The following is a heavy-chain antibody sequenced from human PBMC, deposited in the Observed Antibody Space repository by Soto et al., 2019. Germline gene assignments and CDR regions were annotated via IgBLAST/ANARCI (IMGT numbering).Heavy chain of an antibody. CDR2: IDNSGST. D-gene: IGHD3-10*02. CDR1: GASVSTGVYY. V-gene: IGHV4-31*03. Sequence: PSETLSLTYTVSGASVSTGVYYWTWIRQHPGKGLEWIGYIDNSGSTYYNPSLTGRVDISVETSKNQFSLNLQSVTAADTAFYYCAGAVSDFDVRRYRTSYFDQWGQG. J-gene: IGHJ4*02. CDR3: AGAVSDFDVRRYRTSYFDQ.